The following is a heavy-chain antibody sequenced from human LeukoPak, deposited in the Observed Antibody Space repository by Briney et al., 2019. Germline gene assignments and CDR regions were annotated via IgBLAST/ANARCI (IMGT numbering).Heavy chain of an antibody. D-gene: IGHD3-16*01. Sequence: GGSLRLSCAAAGFTFSSYWMSWVRQAPGKGLEWVANIKQDGSEKYYVDSVKGRFTISRDNAKNSLYLQMNSLRAEDTAVHYCARVGDYGPADYYFDYWGQGTLVTVSS. V-gene: IGHV3-7*01. CDR2: IKQDGSEK. CDR3: ARVGDYGPADYYFDY. J-gene: IGHJ4*02. CDR1: GFTFSSYW.